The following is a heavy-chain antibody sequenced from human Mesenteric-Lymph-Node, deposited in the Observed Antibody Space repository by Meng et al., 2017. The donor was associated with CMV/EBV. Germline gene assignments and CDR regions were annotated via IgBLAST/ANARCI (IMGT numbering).Heavy chain of an antibody. CDR3: AKDSSNWVKYFQH. CDR1: GFTFSSYA. CDR2: ITSSGGST. D-gene: IGHD1-1*01. V-gene: IGHV3-23*01. J-gene: IGHJ1*01. Sequence: GGSLRLSCAASGFTFSSYAMSWVRQAPGKGLEWVSVITSSGGSTYYADPVKGRFSISRDNSKNTLYLQMNSLRAEDTAVYYCAKDSSNWVKYFQHWGQGTLVTVSS.